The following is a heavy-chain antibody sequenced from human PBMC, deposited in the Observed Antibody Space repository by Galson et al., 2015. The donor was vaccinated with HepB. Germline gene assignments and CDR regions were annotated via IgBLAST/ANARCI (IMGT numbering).Heavy chain of an antibody. J-gene: IGHJ4*02. Sequence: ETLSLTCTVSGGSISSYYWSWIRQPPGKGLEWIGYIYYSGSTNYNPSLKSRVTISVDTSKNQFSLKPSSVTAADTAVYYCARVSKQSLDYWGQGTLVTVSS. V-gene: IGHV4-59*01. CDR2: IYYSGST. CDR1: GGSISSYY. D-gene: IGHD2/OR15-2a*01. CDR3: ARVSKQSLDY.